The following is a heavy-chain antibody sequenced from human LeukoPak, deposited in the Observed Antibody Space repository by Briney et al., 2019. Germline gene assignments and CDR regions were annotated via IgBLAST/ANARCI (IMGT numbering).Heavy chain of an antibody. V-gene: IGHV1-69*01. CDR1: GGTFSSYA. J-gene: IGHJ6*04. D-gene: IGHD2-2*02. Sequence: SVKVSCKASGGTFSSYAISWVRQAPGQGLEWMGGIIPIFGTANYAQKFQGRVTITADESTSTAYTELSSLRSEDTAVYYCARGPKKGYCSSTSCYSNYYYYGMDVWGKGTTVTVSS. CDR3: ARGPKKGYCSSTSCYSNYYYYGMDV. CDR2: IIPIFGTA.